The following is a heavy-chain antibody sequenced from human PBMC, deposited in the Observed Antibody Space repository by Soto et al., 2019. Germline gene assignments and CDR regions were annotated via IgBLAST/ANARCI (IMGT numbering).Heavy chain of an antibody. CDR1: GYTFTNYG. CDR2: INVYNGNT. CDR3: ARGPDPTYFDY. Sequence: QVQLVQSGGEVEKPGASVKVSCKASGYTFTNYGINWVRQAPGLGLEWMGWINVYNGNTNYAQKFQARVTMTTDTSTNSVYMELRSLRSDDTAVYYCARGPDPTYFDYWCQGTLVSVSS. V-gene: IGHV1-18*01. J-gene: IGHJ4*02.